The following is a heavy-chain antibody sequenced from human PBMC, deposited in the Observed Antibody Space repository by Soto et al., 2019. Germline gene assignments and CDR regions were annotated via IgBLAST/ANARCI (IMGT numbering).Heavy chain of an antibody. CDR3: AKDGAYYYDSSGYYLAEYFQH. V-gene: IGHV3-30*18. Sequence: QVQLVESGGGVVQPGRSLRLSCAASGFTCSSYGMHWVRQAPGKGLEWVAVISYDGSNKYYADSVKGRFTISRDNSKNTLYLQMNSLRAEDTAVYYCAKDGAYYYDSSGYYLAEYFQHWGQGTLVTVSS. J-gene: IGHJ1*01. CDR2: ISYDGSNK. CDR1: GFTCSSYG. D-gene: IGHD3-22*01.